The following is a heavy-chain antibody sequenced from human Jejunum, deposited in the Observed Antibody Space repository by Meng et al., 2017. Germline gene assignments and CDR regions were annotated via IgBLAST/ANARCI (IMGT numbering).Heavy chain of an antibody. CDR3: ARVKSGSYPPYYFDF. Sequence: EVQLVESGGGLVKPGESLRLSWTASGLTCSDYSMNWVRQAPGKGLEWVSSISSSTSSYIYDADSVKGRFTISRDNAKNSLYLQMNSLRAEDTAVYFCARVKSGSYPPYYFDFWGQGTLVTVSS. V-gene: IGHV3-21*01. CDR2: ISSSTSSYI. D-gene: IGHD1-26*01. CDR1: GLTCSDYS. J-gene: IGHJ4*02.